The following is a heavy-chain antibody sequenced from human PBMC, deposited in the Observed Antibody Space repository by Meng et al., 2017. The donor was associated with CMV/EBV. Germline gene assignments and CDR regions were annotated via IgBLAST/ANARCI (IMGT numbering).Heavy chain of an antibody. CDR3: ARSYSGYDYWFDP. CDR1: GYTFTGYY. J-gene: IGHJ5*02. CDR2: INPNSGGT. V-gene: IGHV1-2*02. D-gene: IGHD5-12*01. Sequence: ASVKVSCKASGYTFTGYYMHWVRQAPGQGFEWMGWINPNSGGTNYAQKFQGRVTMTRDTSISTAYMELSRLRSDDTAVYYCARSYSGYDYWFDPWGQGTLVTVSS.